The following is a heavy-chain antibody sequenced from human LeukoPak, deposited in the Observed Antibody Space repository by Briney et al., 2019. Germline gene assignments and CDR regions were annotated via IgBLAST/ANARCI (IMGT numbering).Heavy chain of an antibody. CDR1: GFTFSTYA. V-gene: IGHV3-30-3*01. Sequence: GGSLRLSCAASGFTFSTYAMYWVRRAPGMGLEWVATVSSNGNNNAYYADSVKGRFTISRDNSKNTLFLQLNSLRADDTAVYYCARYTYAGSWSPLIYWGQGTLVTVSS. J-gene: IGHJ4*02. CDR3: ARYTYAGSWSPLIY. CDR2: VSSNGNNNA. D-gene: IGHD6-13*01.